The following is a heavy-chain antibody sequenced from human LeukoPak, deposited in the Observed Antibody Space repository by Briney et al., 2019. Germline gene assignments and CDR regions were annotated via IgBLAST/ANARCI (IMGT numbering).Heavy chain of an antibody. V-gene: IGHV4-4*07. CDR1: GGSISSYY. Sequence: SETLSLTCTVSGGSISSYYWSWIRQPAGKGLEWIGRIYTSGSTNYNPSLKSRVTMSVDTSKNQFSLKLSSVTAADTAVYYCARDLSSSSWYGDWYFDLWGCGTLVTVSS. CDR3: ARDLSSSSWYGDWYFDL. D-gene: IGHD6-13*01. CDR2: IYTSGST. J-gene: IGHJ2*01.